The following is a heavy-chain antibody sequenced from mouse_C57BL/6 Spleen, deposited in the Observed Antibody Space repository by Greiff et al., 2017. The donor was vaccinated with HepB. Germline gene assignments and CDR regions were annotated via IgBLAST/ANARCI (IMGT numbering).Heavy chain of an antibody. CDR3: ANLYYGRWYFDV. CDR1: GFNIKNTY. J-gene: IGHJ1*03. D-gene: IGHD1-1*01. CDR2: IDPANGNT. Sequence: EVQLQQSVAELVRPGASVKLSCTASGFNIKNTYMHWVKQRPEQGLEWIGRIDPANGNTKYAPKFQGKATITADTSSNTAYLQLSSRTSEDTALYYCANLYYGRWYFDVWGTGTTVTVSS. V-gene: IGHV14-3*01.